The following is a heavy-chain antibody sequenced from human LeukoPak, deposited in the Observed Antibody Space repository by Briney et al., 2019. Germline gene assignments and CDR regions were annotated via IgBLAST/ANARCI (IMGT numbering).Heavy chain of an antibody. Sequence: PGGSLRLSCAASGFTFSRYWMQWVRQAPGQGLVWLSHINSDGSSTTYADSVRGRFTTSRGNAKNTLYLQMNSLRAEDTAVYYCVRDNYGVDYWGQGTLVTVSS. D-gene: IGHD3-10*01. V-gene: IGHV3-74*03. CDR3: VRDNYGVDY. CDR2: INSDGSST. J-gene: IGHJ4*02. CDR1: GFTFSRYW.